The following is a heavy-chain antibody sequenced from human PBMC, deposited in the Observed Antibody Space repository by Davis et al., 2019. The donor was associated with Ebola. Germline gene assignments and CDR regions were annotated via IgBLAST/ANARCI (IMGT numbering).Heavy chain of an antibody. Sequence: ASVKVSCKASGYTFTGYYMHWVRQAPGQGLEWMGWINPNSGGTNYAQKFQGRGTMTRDTSISTAYMELSRLRSDDTAVYYCTRVPTSDCSSTSCFLLGYWGQGTLVTVSS. CDR1: GYTFTGYY. D-gene: IGHD2-2*01. J-gene: IGHJ4*02. CDR2: INPNSGGT. CDR3: TRVPTSDCSSTSCFLLGY. V-gene: IGHV1-2*02.